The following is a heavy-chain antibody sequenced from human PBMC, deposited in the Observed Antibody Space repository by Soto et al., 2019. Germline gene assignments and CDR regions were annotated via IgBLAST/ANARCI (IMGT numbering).Heavy chain of an antibody. CDR1: GGSISSYY. Sequence: SETLSLTXTVSGGSISSYYWSWIRQPAGKGLEWIGRIYTSGSTNYNPSLKSRVTMSVDTSKNQFSLKLSSVTAADTAVYYCARVGGTTVTTRYFDYWGQGTLVTVSS. V-gene: IGHV4-4*07. J-gene: IGHJ4*02. D-gene: IGHD4-17*01. CDR2: IYTSGST. CDR3: ARVGGTTVTTRYFDY.